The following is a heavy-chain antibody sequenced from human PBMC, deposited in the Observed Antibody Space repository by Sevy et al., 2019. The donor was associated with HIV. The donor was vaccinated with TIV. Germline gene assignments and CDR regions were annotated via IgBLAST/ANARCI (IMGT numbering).Heavy chain of an antibody. CDR3: ARVPTYYYGSSTYFDY. V-gene: IGHV1-18*01. D-gene: IGHD3-10*01. CDR1: GFSFSIYG. J-gene: IGHJ4*02. CDR2: IGVYNGNS. Sequence: ASVKVSCKASGFSFSIYGFTWVRQAPGQGVEWMGWIGVYNGNSNSAQRLQGRVTLTTDTSTSTVYMELSGLKSDDTAVYYCARVPTYYYGSSTYFDYLGQGTTVTVSS.